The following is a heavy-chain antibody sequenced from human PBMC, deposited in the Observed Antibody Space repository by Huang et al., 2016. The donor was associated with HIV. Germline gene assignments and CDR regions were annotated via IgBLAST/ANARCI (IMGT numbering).Heavy chain of an antibody. V-gene: IGHV1-8*01. D-gene: IGHD3-22*01. CDR3: ARGLYYYDSSGYTHDAFDI. J-gene: IGHJ3*02. CDR2: MNPNSGNT. Sequence: QVQLVQSGAEVKKPGASVKVSCKASGYTFTRYDINWVRQATGQGLEWMGWMNPNSGNTGYAQKFQGRVTMTRNTSISTAYMELSSLRSEDTAVYYCARGLYYYDSSGYTHDAFDIWGQGTMVTVSS. CDR1: GYTFTRYD.